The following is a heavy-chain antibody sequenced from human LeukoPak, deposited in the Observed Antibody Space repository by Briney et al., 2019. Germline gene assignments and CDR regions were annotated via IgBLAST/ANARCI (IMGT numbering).Heavy chain of an antibody. V-gene: IGHV3-30*04. D-gene: IGHD6-19*01. CDR1: GFTFSSYA. CDR3: AKEGSGEISSGRYFDY. J-gene: IGHJ4*02. CDR2: ISYDGSNI. Sequence: PGGSLRLSCAASGFTFSSYAMHWVRQAPGKGLEWVSVISYDGSNIYYADSVKGRFTISRDNSKNTLYLQMNSLRAEDTALYYCAKEGSGEISSGRYFDYWGQGTLVTVSS.